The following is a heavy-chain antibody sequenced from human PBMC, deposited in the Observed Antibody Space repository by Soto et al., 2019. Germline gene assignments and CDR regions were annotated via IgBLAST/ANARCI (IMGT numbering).Heavy chain of an antibody. Sequence: SETLSLTCTVSGGSISSSSYYWGWIRQPPGKGLEWLGSIYYSGSTYYNPSLKSRVTISVDTSKSPFSLKLSSVTAADTAVYYCARSGAGNYYYGMDVWGQGTTVTVSS. CDR2: IYYSGST. D-gene: IGHD6-19*01. J-gene: IGHJ6*02. CDR1: GGSISSSSYY. V-gene: IGHV4-39*01. CDR3: ARSGAGNYYYGMDV.